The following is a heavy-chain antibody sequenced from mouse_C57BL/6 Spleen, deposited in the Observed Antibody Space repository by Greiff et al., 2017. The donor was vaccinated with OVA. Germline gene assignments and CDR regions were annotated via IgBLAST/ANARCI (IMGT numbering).Heavy chain of an antibody. V-gene: IGHV1-52*01. CDR3: ARWGSNLFAY. Sequence: QVQLQQPGAELVRPGSSVKLSCKASGYTFTSYWMHWVKQRPIQGLEWIGNIDPSDSETHYNQKFKDKATLTVDKSSSTAYMQLSSLTSEDSAVDYCARWGSNLFAYWGQGTLVTVSA. J-gene: IGHJ3*01. CDR1: GYTFTSYW. D-gene: IGHD2-5*01. CDR2: IDPSDSET.